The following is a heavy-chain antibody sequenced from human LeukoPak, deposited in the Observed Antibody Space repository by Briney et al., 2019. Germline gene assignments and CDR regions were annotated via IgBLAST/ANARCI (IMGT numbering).Heavy chain of an antibody. CDR2: IKVDGSEK. Sequence: GGSLRLSCAASGFTFSSYWMSWVRQAPGKGLEWVANIKVDGSEKYYVDSVKGRFTISRDNAKKSLYLQMNSLRVEDTAVYYCAGGAASGYWGQGTLVTVSS. CDR1: GFTFSSYW. V-gene: IGHV3-7*04. D-gene: IGHD6-13*01. CDR3: AGGAASGY. J-gene: IGHJ4*02.